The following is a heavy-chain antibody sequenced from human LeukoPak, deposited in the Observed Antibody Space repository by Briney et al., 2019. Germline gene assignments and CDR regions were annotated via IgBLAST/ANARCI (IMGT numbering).Heavy chain of an antibody. CDR1: GFTFSSYS. D-gene: IGHD3-3*01. CDR2: ITASGTAM. V-gene: IGHV3-48*02. Sequence: GGSLRLSCAASGFTFSSYSMNWVRQAPGKGLEWVSHITASGTAMFYADSVKGRFTISRDNAKNSLYLQMNSLRDEDTAVYYCARDGEFLEWLSSSQGQYGMDVWGQGTTVTVSS. CDR3: ARDGEFLEWLSSSQGQYGMDV. J-gene: IGHJ6*02.